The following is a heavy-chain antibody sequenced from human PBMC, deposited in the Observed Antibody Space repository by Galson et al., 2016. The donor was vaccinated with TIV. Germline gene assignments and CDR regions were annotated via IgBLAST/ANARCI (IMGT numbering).Heavy chain of an antibody. Sequence: SLRLSCAVSGFTYINYAMTWVRQAPGKGLEWVSAISASGTKTYYADSVRGRFTISRDNSKNTVSMQLNSLRAGDTAVYFCARVSGENYFDFWGQGILVTVSS. J-gene: IGHJ4*02. CDR3: ARVSGENYFDF. CDR2: ISASGTKT. CDR1: GFTYINYA. V-gene: IGHV3-23*01. D-gene: IGHD3-3*01.